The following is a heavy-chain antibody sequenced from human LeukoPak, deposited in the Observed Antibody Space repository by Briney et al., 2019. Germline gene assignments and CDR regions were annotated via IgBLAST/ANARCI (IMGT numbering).Heavy chain of an antibody. Sequence: SETLSLTCAVYGGSFSGYYWSWIRQPPGKGPEWIGEINHSGSTNYNPSLKSRVTISVDTSKNQFSLKLSSVTAADTAVYYCARRSTYYYGSGSYYHPNWFDPWGQGTLVTVSS. CDR2: INHSGST. CDR3: ARRSTYYYGSGSYYHPNWFDP. V-gene: IGHV4-34*01. D-gene: IGHD3-10*01. J-gene: IGHJ5*02. CDR1: GGSFSGYY.